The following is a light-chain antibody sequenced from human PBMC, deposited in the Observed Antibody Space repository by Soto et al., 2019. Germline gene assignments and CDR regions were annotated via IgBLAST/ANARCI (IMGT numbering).Light chain of an antibody. V-gene: IGLV2-14*01. CDR1: SSDIGAYNY. Sequence: QSALTQPASASGSPGQSITISCTGTSSDIGAYNYVSWYHQHPGKAPKLMIYDVSNRPSGVSNRFSGSKSGNTASLTISGLQAEDEADYYCNSYTITSTYVFGTGTKLTVL. CDR3: NSYTITSTYV. CDR2: DVS. J-gene: IGLJ1*01.